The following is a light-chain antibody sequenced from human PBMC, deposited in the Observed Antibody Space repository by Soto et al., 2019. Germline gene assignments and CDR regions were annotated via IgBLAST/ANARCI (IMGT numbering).Light chain of an antibody. CDR1: QSVSSN. V-gene: IGKV3-15*01. Sequence: EIVMTQSPPTLSVSPGERATLSCRASQSVSSNLAWYQQKPGQAPRLLIYGASTRATGIPARFSGSGSGTDFTLTISSLQSEDFAVYYCQQYNDGPGTFVQVTNVEIK. J-gene: IGKJ1*01. CDR3: QQYNDGPGT. CDR2: GAS.